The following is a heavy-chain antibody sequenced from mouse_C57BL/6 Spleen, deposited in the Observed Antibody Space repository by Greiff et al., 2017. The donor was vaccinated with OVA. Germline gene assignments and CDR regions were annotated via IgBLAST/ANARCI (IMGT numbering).Heavy chain of an antibody. CDR2: ISYSGST. J-gene: IGHJ3*01. D-gene: IGHD2-4*01. CDR3: AREGAYYDYDGGFAY. Sequence: VQLKQSGPGMVKPSQSLSLTCTVTGYSITSGYDWHWIRHFPGNKLEWMGYISYSGSTNYNPSLKSRISITHDTSKNHFFLKLNSVTTEDTATYYCAREGAYYDYDGGFAYWGQGTLVTVSA. CDR1: GYSITSGYD. V-gene: IGHV3-1*01.